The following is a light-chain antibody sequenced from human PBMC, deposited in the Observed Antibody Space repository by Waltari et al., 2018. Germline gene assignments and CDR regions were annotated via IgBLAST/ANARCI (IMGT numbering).Light chain of an antibody. CDR1: SSDVGAYEY. J-gene: IGLJ1*01. Sequence: QSALTQPASVSASPGQSITISCTGTSSDVGAYEYISWYQQHPGKVPKLIIYEVNNRPSGVSDHFSGSKFDNTASLTISGLQPEDEADYYCSSYTTIASYVFGTGTKVTVL. CDR2: EVN. V-gene: IGLV2-14*01. CDR3: SSYTTIASYV.